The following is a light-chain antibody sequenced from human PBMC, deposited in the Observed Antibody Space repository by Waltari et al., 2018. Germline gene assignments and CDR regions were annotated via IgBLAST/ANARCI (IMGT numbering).Light chain of an antibody. CDR2: DVS. CDR1: SGDMCTYNY. CDR3: SSYSTTNTLI. J-gene: IGLJ2*01. V-gene: IGLV2-14*03. Sequence: QSALTQPASVSGSPGQSLTIPCTGTSGDMCTYNYVSWYQQYTDRAPELLIYDVSHRPSRISNRFSGSKSGYTASLTISDLQAEDEADYFCSSYSTTNTLIFGGGTRLTV.